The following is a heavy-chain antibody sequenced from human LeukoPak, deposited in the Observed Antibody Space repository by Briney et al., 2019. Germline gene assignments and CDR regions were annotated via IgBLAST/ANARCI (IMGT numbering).Heavy chain of an antibody. J-gene: IGHJ4*02. CDR2: ISGSGDST. CDR1: GLTFTSYA. D-gene: IGHD5-18*01. CDR3: AKEDGYTYGTRSDY. Sequence: GGSLRLSCAASGLTFTSYAMSWVRQAPGKGLEWVSAISGSGDSTYYADSVKGRFTISRDNSENTLYLQMNSLRVEDTAVYYCAKEDGYTYGTRSDYWGQGTLVTVSS. V-gene: IGHV3-23*01.